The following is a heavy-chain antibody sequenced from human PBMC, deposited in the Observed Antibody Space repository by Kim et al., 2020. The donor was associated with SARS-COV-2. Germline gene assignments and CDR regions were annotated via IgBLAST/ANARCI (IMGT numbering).Heavy chain of an antibody. CDR1: GLNFSDSY. Sequence: GGSLRLSCAASGLNFSDSYMNWVRQAPGKGLEWLSFISTRGESIFYADSVEGRFTISRDNAKNSLYLQMNYLRDEDTAVYYCARSGNGYNAFGIWGQG. CDR2: ISTRGESI. CDR3: ARSGNGYNAFGI. J-gene: IGHJ4*02. D-gene: IGHD5-12*01. V-gene: IGHV3-11*01.